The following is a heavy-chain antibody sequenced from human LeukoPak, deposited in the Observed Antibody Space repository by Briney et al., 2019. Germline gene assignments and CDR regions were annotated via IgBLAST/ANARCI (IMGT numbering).Heavy chain of an antibody. V-gene: IGHV4-4*09. CDR2: VYTSGST. Sequence: SETLSLTCTVSGGSISGGYWSWIRQPPGRGLECIGYVYTSGSTNYNPSPKSRVTTSVDTSKSQIALKLSSLSAADKAVYYCAKSYFDYGTYYSYSFNLWGQGALVTVSS. CDR3: AKSYFDYGTYYSYSFNL. CDR1: GGSISGGY. J-gene: IGHJ4*02. D-gene: IGHD4-17*01.